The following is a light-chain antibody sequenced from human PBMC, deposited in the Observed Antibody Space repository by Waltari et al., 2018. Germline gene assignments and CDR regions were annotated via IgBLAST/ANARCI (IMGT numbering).Light chain of an antibody. V-gene: IGKV1-5*03. Sequence: DIQLTQSPSTLSVSVGDRVTIPCRASQSVDIWLAWFRHNPGKAPKLLIYKASGLESGVPSRFSGSGSGTEFTLTISSLEPEDFATYYCQQYNTFPWTFGQGTRVEV. J-gene: IGKJ1*01. CDR3: QQYNTFPWT. CDR2: KAS. CDR1: QSVDIW.